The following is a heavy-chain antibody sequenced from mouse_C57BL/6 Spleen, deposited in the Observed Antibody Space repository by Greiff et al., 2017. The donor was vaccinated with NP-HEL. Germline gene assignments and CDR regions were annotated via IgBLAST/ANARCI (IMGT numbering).Heavy chain of an antibody. Sequence: EVKLVESGGDLVKPGGSLKLSCAASGFTFSSYGMSWVRQTPDKRLEWVATISSGGSYTYYPDSVKGRFTISRDNAKNTLYLQMSSLKSEDTAMYYCARGTGRYFDYWGQGTTLTVSS. J-gene: IGHJ2*01. CDR1: GFTFSSYG. CDR3: ARGTGRYFDY. D-gene: IGHD4-1*01. V-gene: IGHV5-6*02. CDR2: ISSGGSYT.